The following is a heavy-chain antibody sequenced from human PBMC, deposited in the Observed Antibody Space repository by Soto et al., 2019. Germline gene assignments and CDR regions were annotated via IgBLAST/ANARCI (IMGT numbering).Heavy chain of an antibody. J-gene: IGHJ6*02. CDR3: ARGAGSPTYYYGMDV. V-gene: IGHV4-39*01. Sequence: SETLSLTCTVSGDSISSSSYYWGWIRQPPGKGLEWIGSIFYSGSTYYNPSLKSRVTISVDTSKNQFSLNLSSVTAADAAEYYCARGAGSPTYYYGMDVWGQGTTVTVS. CDR2: IFYSGST. D-gene: IGHD2-15*01. CDR1: GDSISSSSYY.